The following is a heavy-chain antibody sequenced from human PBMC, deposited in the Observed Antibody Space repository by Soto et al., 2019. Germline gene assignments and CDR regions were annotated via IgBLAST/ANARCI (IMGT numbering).Heavy chain of an antibody. V-gene: IGHV3-72*01. CDR1: GFTFSDHY. CDR2: IRNNVNSYTT. J-gene: IGHJ2*01. Sequence: EVQLVESGGGLVQPGGSLRLSCAASGFTFSDHYMDWVRQAPGKGLEWVGRIRNNVNSYTTEYAASVKGRFTISRDDSKNSLYLQMNSLKIEDTAVYYCARGGLDRTYWSFDLWGRGTLVTVSS. D-gene: IGHD3-16*01. CDR3: ARGGLDRTYWSFDL.